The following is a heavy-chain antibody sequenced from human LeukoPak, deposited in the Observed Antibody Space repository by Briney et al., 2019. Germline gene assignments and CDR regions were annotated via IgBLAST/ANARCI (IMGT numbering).Heavy chain of an antibody. D-gene: IGHD1-26*01. V-gene: IGHV1-46*01. CDR1: GYTFTGYY. CDR2: INPSGGGT. Sequence: ASVKVSCKASGYTFTGYYMHWVRQAPGQGLEWMRMINPSGGGTGYAQRFQGRVTMTRDTSTSTVYMDLSSLRSEDTAVYYCARVSMGATYFRAFDIWGQGTMVTVSS. CDR3: ARVSMGATYFRAFDI. J-gene: IGHJ3*02.